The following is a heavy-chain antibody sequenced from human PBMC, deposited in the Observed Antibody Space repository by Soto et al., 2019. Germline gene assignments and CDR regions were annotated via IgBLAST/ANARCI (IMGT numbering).Heavy chain of an antibody. D-gene: IGHD3-22*01. CDR1: GFTFSTYS. CDR2: ISSSSSYM. J-gene: IGHJ5*02. CDR3: ARGPALMTMIVVGGFDP. Sequence: ELQLVESGGGLVKPGGSLRLSCAASGFTFSTYSMNWVRQAPGKGLEWVSSISSSSSYMFYADSVKGRFTISRDNSKNSLFLQMNSLRAEDTAVYYCARGPALMTMIVVGGFDPWGQGTLVTVSS. V-gene: IGHV3-21*04.